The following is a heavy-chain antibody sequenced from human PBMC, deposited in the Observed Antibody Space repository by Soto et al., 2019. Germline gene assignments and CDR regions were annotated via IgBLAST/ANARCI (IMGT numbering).Heavy chain of an antibody. CDR2: IIPILGIA. Sequence: QVQLVQSGAEVKKPGSSVKVSCKASGGTFSSYTISWVRQAPGQGLEWRGRIIPILGIANYAQKFQGRVTITADKSTRTAYMELSSLRSEGTAVYYCASNSIILELPWADAFDIWGQGTMVTVSS. CDR3: ASNSIILELPWADAFDI. J-gene: IGHJ3*02. D-gene: IGHD1-7*01. V-gene: IGHV1-69*02. CDR1: GGTFSSYT.